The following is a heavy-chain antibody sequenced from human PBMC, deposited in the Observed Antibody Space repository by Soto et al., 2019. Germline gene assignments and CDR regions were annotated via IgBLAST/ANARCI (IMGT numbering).Heavy chain of an antibody. CDR2: ILPGDSDT. D-gene: IGHD1-1*01. J-gene: IGHJ5*02. CDR3: ARVEREDWLDP. CDR1: GYSFTSYG. Sequence: LGESLKVSCKSSGYSFTSYGIGWVRQMPGKGLEWMGNILPGDSDTRYSASFQGQVNISAAKSISTAYLQWRSLKASDTAIYFCARVEREDWLDPLGQGTLVTVSS. V-gene: IGHV5-51*01.